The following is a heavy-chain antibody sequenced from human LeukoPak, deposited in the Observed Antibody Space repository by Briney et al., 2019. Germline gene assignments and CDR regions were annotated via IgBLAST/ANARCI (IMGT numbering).Heavy chain of an antibody. CDR2: IYYSGST. D-gene: IGHD5-18*01. J-gene: IGHJ3*02. V-gene: IGHV4-59*01. Sequence: PSETLSLTCAVSGGSISSYYWSWIRQPPGKGLEWIGYIYYSGSTNYNPSLKSRVTISVDTSKNQFSLKLSSVTAADTAVYYCARDLSDTALRDAFDTWGQGTMVTVSS. CDR3: ARDLSDTALRDAFDT. CDR1: GGSISSYY.